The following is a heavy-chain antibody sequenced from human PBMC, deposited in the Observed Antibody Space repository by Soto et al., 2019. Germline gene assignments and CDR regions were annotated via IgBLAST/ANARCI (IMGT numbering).Heavy chain of an antibody. V-gene: IGHV4-4*02. CDR2: IYHSGST. Sequence: SETLSLTCAVSGGSISSSNWWSWVRQPPGKGLEWIGEIYHSGSTNYNPSLKSRVTISVDKSKNQFSLKLSSVTAADTAVYYCARAVGDCSSTSCPDPYYYYYYGMDVWGQGTTVTVS. CDR3: ARAVGDCSSTSCPDPYYYYYYGMDV. J-gene: IGHJ6*02. CDR1: GGSISSSNW. D-gene: IGHD2-2*01.